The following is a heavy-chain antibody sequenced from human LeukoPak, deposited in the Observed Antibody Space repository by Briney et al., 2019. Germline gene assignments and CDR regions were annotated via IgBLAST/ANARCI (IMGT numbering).Heavy chain of an antibody. CDR3: ARSSSWYDWFDP. J-gene: IGHJ5*02. CDR2: ISSSGSTI. V-gene: IGHV3-48*03. D-gene: IGHD6-13*01. CDR1: GFTFSSYE. Sequence: GGSLRLSCAASGFTFSSYEMNWVRQAPGKGLEWVSYISSSGSTIYYADSVKGRFTISRDNAKNTLYLQMNSLRAEDTAVYYCARSSSWYDWFDPWGQGTLVTVSS.